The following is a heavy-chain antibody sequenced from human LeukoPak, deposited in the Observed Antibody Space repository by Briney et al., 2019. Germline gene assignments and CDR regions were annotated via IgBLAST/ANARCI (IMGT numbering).Heavy chain of an antibody. CDR3: AKDSAFYYIDV. D-gene: IGHD3-10*01. J-gene: IGHJ6*03. Sequence: GGSLRLSCAASGFTFSSYAMSWVRQAPGKGLEWVSVISDSGDSAYYADSVKGRFTISRDNSKNTLYLQMNSLKGDDTAVYYCAKDSAFYYIDVWGKGTTVIISS. CDR2: ISDSGDSA. V-gene: IGHV3-23*01. CDR1: GFTFSSYA.